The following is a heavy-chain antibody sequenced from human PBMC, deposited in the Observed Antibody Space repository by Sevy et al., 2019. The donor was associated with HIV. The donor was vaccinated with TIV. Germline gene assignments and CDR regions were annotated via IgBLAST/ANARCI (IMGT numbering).Heavy chain of an antibody. V-gene: IGHV1-69*13. J-gene: IGHJ5*02. CDR3: ARLSDGSGRPHWFDP. CDR2: IIAMFGTT. Sequence: ASVKVSCKTSGGTFSTYTCSWVRQAPGQGLEWMGGIIAMFGTTYYPQKFQGRVTITADESTSTAYMELSSLRSEDTAVYYCARLSDGSGRPHWFDPWGPGSLVTVSS. D-gene: IGHD3-10*01. CDR1: GGTFSTYT.